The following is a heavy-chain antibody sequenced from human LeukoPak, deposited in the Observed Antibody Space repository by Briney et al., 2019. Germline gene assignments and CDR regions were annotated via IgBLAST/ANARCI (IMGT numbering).Heavy chain of an antibody. Sequence: SGTLSLTCTVSGGSISSSSYYWGWIRQPPGKGLEWIGSIYYSGSTYYNPSLKSRVTISVDTSKNQFSLKLSSVTAADTAVYYCSTIFAWGYYGMDVWGQGTTVTVSS. CDR2: IYYSGST. CDR3: STIFAWGYYGMDV. V-gene: IGHV4-39*01. D-gene: IGHD3-3*01. CDR1: GGSISSSSYY. J-gene: IGHJ6*02.